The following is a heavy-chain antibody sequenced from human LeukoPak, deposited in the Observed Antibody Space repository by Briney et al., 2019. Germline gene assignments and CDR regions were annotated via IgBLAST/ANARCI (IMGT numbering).Heavy chain of an antibody. CDR2: ISSSSSTI. Sequence: GGSLRLSCAASGFTFSSYRMNWVRQAPGKGLEWVSYISSSSSTIYYADSVKGRFTISRDNAKNSLYLQMNSLRAEDTAVYYCARELLGYRSGGSCSGAYGMDVWGQGTTVTVSS. CDR3: ARELLGYRSGGSCSGAYGMDV. J-gene: IGHJ6*02. V-gene: IGHV3-48*04. D-gene: IGHD2-15*01. CDR1: GFTFSSYR.